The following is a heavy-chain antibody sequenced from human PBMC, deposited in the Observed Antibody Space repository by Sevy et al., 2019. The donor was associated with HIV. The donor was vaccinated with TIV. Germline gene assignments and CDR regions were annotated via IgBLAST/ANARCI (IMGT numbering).Heavy chain of an antibody. CDR2: ISYDGSNK. CDR3: AKDLDGSYYDSSGYNGDY. D-gene: IGHD3-22*01. J-gene: IGHJ4*02. V-gene: IGHV3-30*04. CDR1: GFAFSTHA. Sequence: GGSLRLSCAASGFAFSTHAMHWVRQAPGKGLEWVAVISYDGSNKYYADSVKGRFTISRDNSKNTLYLQMNSLRAEDTAVYYCAKDLDGSYYDSSGYNGDYWGQGTLVTVSS.